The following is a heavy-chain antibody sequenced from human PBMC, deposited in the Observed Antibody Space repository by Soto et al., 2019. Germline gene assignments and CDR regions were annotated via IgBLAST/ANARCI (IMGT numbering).Heavy chain of an antibody. D-gene: IGHD1-1*01. J-gene: IGHJ5*02. CDR3: ARDLTISSTDGPLDP. CDR2: IHYTGST. CDR1: GGSMSRYY. Sequence: PSETLSLTCTVSGGSMSRYYWTWIRQPPGKGLEWIGNIHYTGSTNYNPSLKSRVTILLGTSTSQFSLNVSSVTAADTAVYYCARDLTISSTDGPLDPWGHGTLVTVSS. V-gene: IGHV4-59*01.